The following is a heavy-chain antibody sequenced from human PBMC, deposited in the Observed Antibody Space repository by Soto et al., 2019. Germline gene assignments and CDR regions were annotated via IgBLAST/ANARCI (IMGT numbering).Heavy chain of an antibody. V-gene: IGHV4-34*01. CDR3: ASARGGSSTSCPFDY. CDR1: GWSFSGYY. Sequence: PSETLSLTCAVYGWSFSGYYWSWIRQPPGKGLEWIGEINHSGSTNYSPSLKSRVTISVDTSKNQFSLKLSSVTAADTAVYYCASARGGSSTSCPFDYWGQGTLVTVSS. J-gene: IGHJ4*02. D-gene: IGHD2-2*01. CDR2: INHSGST.